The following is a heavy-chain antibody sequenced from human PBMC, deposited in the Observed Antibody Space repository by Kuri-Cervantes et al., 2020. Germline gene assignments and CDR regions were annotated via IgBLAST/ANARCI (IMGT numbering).Heavy chain of an antibody. V-gene: IGHV1-3*01. D-gene: IGHD2-8*02. CDR2: INAGNGNT. J-gene: IGHJ5*02. CDR1: GYTFTNYV. Sequence: ASVKVSCKASGYTFTNYVMHWARQAPGQGLEWMGWINAGNGNTKYSQKFQGRVTITRDTSASTVYMELSSLRSEDTAVFYCVREGCSGGICYKRGIDPWGQGTQVTVSS. CDR3: VREGCSGGICYKRGIDP.